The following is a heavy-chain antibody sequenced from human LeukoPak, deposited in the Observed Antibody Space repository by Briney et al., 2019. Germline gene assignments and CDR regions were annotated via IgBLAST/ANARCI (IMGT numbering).Heavy chain of an antibody. CDR3: ARARGVTTTHFAY. V-gene: IGHV1-69*01. Sequence: GASVKVSCKASGGTFSSYAISWVRQAPGQGLECMGWIIPIFGTANYAQKFQGRVTITADESTSTAYMELSSLRSEDTAVYYCARARGVTTTHFAYWGQGTLVTVSS. J-gene: IGHJ4*02. D-gene: IGHD4-17*01. CDR1: GGTFSSYA. CDR2: IIPIFGTA.